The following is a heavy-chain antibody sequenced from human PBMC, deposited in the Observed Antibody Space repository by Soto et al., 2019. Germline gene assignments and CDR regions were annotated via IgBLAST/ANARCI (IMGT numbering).Heavy chain of an antibody. V-gene: IGHV1-46*01. CDR3: ARENGSQDS. CDR2: INPSGTIT. J-gene: IGHJ4*02. Sequence: VASVKVSCKAFGYSFTNYYMHWVRQAPGQGLEWMGIINPSGTITTYAQKFQDRVTMTRDTSTSTVYMELSNLRYEDTAIYYCARENGSQDSWGQGTLVTVSS. D-gene: IGHD1-26*01. CDR1: GYSFTNYY.